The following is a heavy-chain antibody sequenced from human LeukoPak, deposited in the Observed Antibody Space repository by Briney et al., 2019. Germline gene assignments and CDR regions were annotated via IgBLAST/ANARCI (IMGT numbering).Heavy chain of an antibody. Sequence: GGSLRLSCAASGFTFSSYAMHWVRQAPGKGLEWVAVISYDGSNKYYADSVKGRFTISRDNSKNTLYLQMNSLRAEDTAVYYCAKDLRDYVWGSWDYWGQGTLVTVSS. V-gene: IGHV3-30-3*01. D-gene: IGHD3-16*01. CDR3: AKDLRDYVWGSWDY. CDR2: ISYDGSNK. J-gene: IGHJ4*02. CDR1: GFTFSSYA.